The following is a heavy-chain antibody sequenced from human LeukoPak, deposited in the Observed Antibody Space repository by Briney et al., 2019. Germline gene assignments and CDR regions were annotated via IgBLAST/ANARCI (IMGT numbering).Heavy chain of an antibody. J-gene: IGHJ3*02. CDR2: IIPILGIA. D-gene: IGHD3-22*01. Sequence: SVKVSCKASEGTFSSYAISWVRQAPGQGLEWMGRIIPILGIANYAQKFQGRVTITADKSTSTAYMELSSLRSEDTAVYYCARSGIVVVLDAFDIWGQGTMVTVSS. CDR3: ARSGIVVVLDAFDI. V-gene: IGHV1-69*04. CDR1: EGTFSSYA.